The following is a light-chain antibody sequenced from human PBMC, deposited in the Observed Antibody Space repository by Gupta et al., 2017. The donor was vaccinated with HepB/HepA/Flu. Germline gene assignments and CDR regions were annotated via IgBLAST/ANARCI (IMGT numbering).Light chain of an antibody. CDR2: AAS. CDR1: QDIRND. CDR3: QQDDNSPPT. V-gene: IGKV1-6*01. J-gene: IGKJ1*01. Sequence: AIQMTQSPSSLSASVGDRVTITCRASQDIRNDLGWYQQRPGKAPKVLIYAASTVQSGVPSRFSGSGSGTNFTLTITSLQPEDFATYYCQQDDNSPPTFGQGTKVEIK.